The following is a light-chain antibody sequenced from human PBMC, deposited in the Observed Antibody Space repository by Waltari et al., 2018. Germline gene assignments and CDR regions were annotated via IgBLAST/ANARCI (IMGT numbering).Light chain of an antibody. J-gene: IGLJ2*01. CDR3: CSYAGSSTFVV. Sequence: QSALTQPASVSGSPGQSITISCTGTSSHVGSYNLGSWYQQHPGKAPKLMIYEGSKRPSGVSNRFSGSKSGNTASLTISGLQAEDEADYYCCSYAGSSTFVVFGGGTKLTVL. V-gene: IGLV2-23*03. CDR2: EGS. CDR1: SSHVGSYNL.